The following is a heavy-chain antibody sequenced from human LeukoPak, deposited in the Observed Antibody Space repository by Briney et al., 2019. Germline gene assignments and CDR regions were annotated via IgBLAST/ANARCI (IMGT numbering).Heavy chain of an antibody. J-gene: IGHJ4*02. Sequence: PSETLSLTCTVSGYSISSGYYWGWIRQSPGKGLEWIGSIYNSGSTYYNPSLKSRITISVDTSKNQFSLKLSSVTAADTAVYYCARGRAAAGTWFSAHFDYWGQGTLVTVSS. CDR2: IYNSGST. CDR3: ARGRAAAGTWFSAHFDY. D-gene: IGHD6-13*01. CDR1: GYSISSGYY. V-gene: IGHV4-38-2*02.